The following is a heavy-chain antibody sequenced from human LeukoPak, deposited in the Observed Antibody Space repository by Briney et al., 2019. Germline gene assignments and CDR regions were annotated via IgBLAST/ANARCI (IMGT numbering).Heavy chain of an antibody. D-gene: IGHD6-6*01. Sequence: GESLKISCQGSGYSFTSYWINWVRQMPGKGLEWMGRIDPSDSYTNHSPSFQGHVTISADKSPSTAYLQWSSLKASDTAMYYCARHRPGGAGDYWGQGTLVTVSS. CDR3: ARHRPGGAGDY. CDR2: IDPSDSYT. J-gene: IGHJ4*02. V-gene: IGHV5-10-1*01. CDR1: GYSFTSYW.